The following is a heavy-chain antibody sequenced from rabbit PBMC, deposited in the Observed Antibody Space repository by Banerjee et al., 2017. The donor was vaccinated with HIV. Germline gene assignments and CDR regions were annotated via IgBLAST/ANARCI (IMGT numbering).Heavy chain of an antibody. J-gene: IGHJ4*01. CDR3: ARDGAGGSYFAL. CDR2: IDPVFGIT. D-gene: IGHD8-1*01. CDR1: GFTLSSYY. V-gene: IGHV1S7*01. Sequence: HLKESGGGLVQPGGSLKLSCTASGFTLSSYYMNWVRQAPGKGLEWIGYIDPVFGITYYANWVNGRFSISRENAQNTVFLQMTSLTAADTATYFCARDGAGGSYFALWVPGTLVTVS.